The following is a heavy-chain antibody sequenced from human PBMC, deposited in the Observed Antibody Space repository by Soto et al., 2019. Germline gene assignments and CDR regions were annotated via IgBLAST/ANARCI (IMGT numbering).Heavy chain of an antibody. Sequence: LVKVSCKASGGLFSSYPISWVRQVPGQGLEWMGGIIPVFQTAYYTQRFQGRVTITADESTNTAYMELSSLRSEDTAIYYCARGGSGYTWFNEFWGQGTLVTVSS. D-gene: IGHD3-22*01. V-gene: IGHV1-69*13. CDR2: IIPVFQTA. CDR1: GGLFSSYP. CDR3: ARGGSGYTWFNEF. J-gene: IGHJ4*02.